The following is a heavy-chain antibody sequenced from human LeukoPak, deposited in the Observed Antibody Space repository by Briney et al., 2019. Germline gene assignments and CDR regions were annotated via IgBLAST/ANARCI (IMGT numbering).Heavy chain of an antibody. CDR2: IRDSGSST. D-gene: IGHD1-26*01. J-gene: IGHJ4*02. V-gene: IGHV3-23*01. CDR3: AKYGPQDSGSSHFDY. Sequence: GALRLSCAASGFTFSSYAMSWVRQAPGKGLEWVSAIRDSGSSTHYADSVKGRFTTSRDNSKNTLFLQMNSLRAEDTAIYYCAKYGPQDSGSSHFDYWGQGALVTVSS. CDR1: GFTFSSYA.